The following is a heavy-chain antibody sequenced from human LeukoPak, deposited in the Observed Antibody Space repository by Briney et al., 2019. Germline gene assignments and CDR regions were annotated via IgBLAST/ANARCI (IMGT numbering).Heavy chain of an antibody. CDR3: AREPFWSGYFSNLHFDY. V-gene: IGHV3-21*01. Sequence: GGSLRLSCVGSEFTFSSYNMNWVRQAPGKGLEWVSSISSSSKYIYYADSVKGRFTVSRDNAKNSLYLQMNNLRAEDTAVYYCAREPFWSGYFSNLHFDYWGQGTLVTVSS. CDR2: ISSSSKYI. D-gene: IGHD3-3*01. J-gene: IGHJ4*02. CDR1: EFTFSSYN.